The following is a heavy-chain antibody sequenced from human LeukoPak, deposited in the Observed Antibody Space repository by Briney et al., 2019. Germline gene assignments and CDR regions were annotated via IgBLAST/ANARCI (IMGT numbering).Heavy chain of an antibody. Sequence: GESLKISCKGSGYSFTSYWIGWVRQMPGKGLEWMGIIYPGDSDTRYSPSFQGQVTISADKSISTAYLQWSSLKASDTAMYYCARQISLPAAIPPYYYYYYMDVWGKGTTVTISS. CDR3: ARQISLPAAIPPYYYYYYMDV. CDR1: GYSFTSYW. D-gene: IGHD2-2*02. V-gene: IGHV5-51*01. CDR2: IYPGDSDT. J-gene: IGHJ6*03.